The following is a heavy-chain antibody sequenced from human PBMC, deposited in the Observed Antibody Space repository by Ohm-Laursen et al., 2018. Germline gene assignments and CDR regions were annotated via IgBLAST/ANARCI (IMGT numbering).Heavy chain of an antibody. CDR2: ISYSGST. D-gene: IGHD2-2*01. V-gene: IGHV4-31*01. CDR1: GGSITSNGYH. J-gene: IGHJ4*02. Sequence: SDTLSLTCTVSGGSITSNGYHWSWIRQPPGKGLEWIGYISYSGSTYYNPSLRSLVTISLDTSKNQFSLGLTSVMAADTAIYFCAGGYQLPYYWGQGSLVTVSS. CDR3: AGGYQLPYY.